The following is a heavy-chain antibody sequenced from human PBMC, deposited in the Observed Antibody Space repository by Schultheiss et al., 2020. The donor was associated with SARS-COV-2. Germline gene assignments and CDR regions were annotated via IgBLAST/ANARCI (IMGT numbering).Heavy chain of an antibody. CDR1: GFTFSSYA. CDR3: AKDYDFWSGYYFDY. D-gene: IGHD3-3*01. CDR2: ISSNGGST. Sequence: GGSLRLSCSASGFTFSSYAMHWVRQAPGKGLEYVSAISSNGGSTYYADSVKGRFTISRDNSKNTLYLQMNSLRAEDTAVYYCAKDYDFWSGYYFDYWGQGTLVTVSS. J-gene: IGHJ4*02. V-gene: IGHV3-64*04.